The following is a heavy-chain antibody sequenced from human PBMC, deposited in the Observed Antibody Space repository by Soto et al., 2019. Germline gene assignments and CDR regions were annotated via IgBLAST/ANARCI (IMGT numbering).Heavy chain of an antibody. CDR2: ISYDGSNK. V-gene: IGHV3-30*18. D-gene: IGHD4-17*01. CDR1: GFTFSSYG. CDR3: AKVRLRTVTTYYFDY. Sequence: PXGSLRLSCAASGFTFSSYGMHWVRQAPGKGLEWVAVISYDGSNKYYADSVKGRFTISRDNSKNTLYLQMNSLRAEDTAVYYCAKVRLRTVTTYYFDYWGQGPLVTVS. J-gene: IGHJ4*02.